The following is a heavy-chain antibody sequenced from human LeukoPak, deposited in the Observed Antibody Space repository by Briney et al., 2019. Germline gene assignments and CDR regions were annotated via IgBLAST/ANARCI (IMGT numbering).Heavy chain of an antibody. D-gene: IGHD3-10*01. CDR1: GGTFSSYA. Sequence: ASVKVSCKASGGTFSSYAISWVRQAPGQGLEWMGGIIPIFGTANYAQKFQGRVTITADESTSTAYMELSSLRSEDTAVYYCARGQEWVRGRYYYYYYMDVWGKGTTVTISS. J-gene: IGHJ6*03. CDR2: IIPIFGTA. V-gene: IGHV1-69*13. CDR3: ARGQEWVRGRYYYYYYMDV.